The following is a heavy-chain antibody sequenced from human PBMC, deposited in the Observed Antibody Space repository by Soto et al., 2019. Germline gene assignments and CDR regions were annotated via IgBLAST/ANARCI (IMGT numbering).Heavy chain of an antibody. CDR2: IIPIFGTA. V-gene: IGHV1-69*13. D-gene: IGHD3-22*01. Sequence: GASVKVYCKASGGTFSSYAISWVRQAPGQGLEWMGGIIPIFGTANYAQKFQGRVTITADESTSTAYMELSSLRSEDTAVYYCARENYYDSSGYSRYFDYWGQGTLVTVSS. CDR1: GGTFSSYA. CDR3: ARENYYDSSGYSRYFDY. J-gene: IGHJ4*02.